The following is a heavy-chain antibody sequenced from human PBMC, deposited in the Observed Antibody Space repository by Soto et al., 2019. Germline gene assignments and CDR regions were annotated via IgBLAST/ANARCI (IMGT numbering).Heavy chain of an antibody. CDR1: RGSFSSYG. CDR2: ISAYNGNT. J-gene: IGHJ6*02. V-gene: IGHV1-18*04. CDR3: ARFSGGSYNTYYFYYGMDV. D-gene: IGHD2-15*01. Sequence: SVKVSFKASRGSFSSYGISWVRQAPGQGLDWMGWISAYNGNTKYAQDLQGRVTMTTDTSTSTAYMELRSLRSDDTAMYYCARFSGGSYNTYYFYYGMDVWGQGTTVTVSS.